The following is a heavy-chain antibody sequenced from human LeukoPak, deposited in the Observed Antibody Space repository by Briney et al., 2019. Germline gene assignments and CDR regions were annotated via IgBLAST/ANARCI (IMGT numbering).Heavy chain of an antibody. Sequence: ASVKVCCKASGYTFTSYGMHWVCQAPGQRLEWMGWINAGNGNTKYSQKFQGRVTITRDTSASTAYMELSSLRSEDTAVYYCARDQWLVLNAFDIWGQGTMVTASS. J-gene: IGHJ3*02. V-gene: IGHV1-3*01. CDR2: INAGNGNT. CDR3: ARDQWLVLNAFDI. CDR1: GYTFTSYG. D-gene: IGHD6-19*01.